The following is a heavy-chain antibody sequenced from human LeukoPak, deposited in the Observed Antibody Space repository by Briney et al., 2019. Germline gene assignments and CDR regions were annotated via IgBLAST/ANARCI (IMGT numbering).Heavy chain of an antibody. CDR1: GYSFTDYY. J-gene: IGHJ4*02. D-gene: IGHD1-26*01. Sequence: GASVKVSCQASGYSFTDYYMHWVRQAPGQGIERSGWINSGSGDTNYAQKFQGRVTVTRDTSSSTTYMEVSNLRSDDTAVYQCVRERRATADYWGQGTLVTVSS. CDR3: VRERRATADY. V-gene: IGHV1-2*02. CDR2: INSGSGDT.